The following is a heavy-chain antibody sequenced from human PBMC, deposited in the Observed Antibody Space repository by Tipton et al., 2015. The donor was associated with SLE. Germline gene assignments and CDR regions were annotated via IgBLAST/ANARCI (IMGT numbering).Heavy chain of an antibody. CDR3: ARNPDHLDAFDI. J-gene: IGHJ3*02. CDR2: IYYSGST. CDR1: GGSISSYY. Sequence: GLVKPSETLSLTCTVSGGSISSYYWSWIRQPPGKGLEWIGYIYYSGSTYYNPSLKSRVTISVDTSKNQFSLKLSSVTAADTAVYYCARNPDHLDAFDIWGQGTMVTVSS. V-gene: IGHV4-59*01. D-gene: IGHD1-14*01.